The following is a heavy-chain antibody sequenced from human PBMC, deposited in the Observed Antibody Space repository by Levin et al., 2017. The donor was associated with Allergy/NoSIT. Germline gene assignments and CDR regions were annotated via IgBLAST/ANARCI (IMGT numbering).Heavy chain of an antibody. CDR3: ARGLGYSYGHRPLDY. J-gene: IGHJ4*02. D-gene: IGHD5-18*01. CDR1: GGSFSGYY. V-gene: IGHV4-34*01. CDR2: INHSGST. Sequence: SQTLSLTCAVYGGSFSGYYWSWIRQPPGKGLEWIGEINHSGSTNYNPSLKSRVTISVDTSKNQFSLKLSSVTAADTAVYYCARGLGYSYGHRPLDYWGQGTLVTVSS.